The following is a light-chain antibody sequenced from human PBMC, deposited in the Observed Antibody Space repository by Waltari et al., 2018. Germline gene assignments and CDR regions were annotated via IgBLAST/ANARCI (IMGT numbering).Light chain of an antibody. CDR1: QSVSSY. Sequence: EIVLTQSPATLSLSPGERDTLSCRASQSVSSYLAWYQRKPGQAPRLLIYDASNRATGIPARFSGSGFGTDFTLTISSLEPEDFAVYYCQQRSNWLTFGGGTKVEIK. V-gene: IGKV3-11*01. CDR2: DAS. J-gene: IGKJ4*01. CDR3: QQRSNWLT.